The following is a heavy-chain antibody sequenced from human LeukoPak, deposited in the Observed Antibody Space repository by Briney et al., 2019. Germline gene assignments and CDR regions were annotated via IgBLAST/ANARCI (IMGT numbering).Heavy chain of an antibody. Sequence: GASVKVSCKASGYTFTSYGISWVRQAPGQGLEWMGWISAYNGNTNYAQKPQGRVTMTTDTSTSTAYMELRSLRSDDTAVYYCARDIGPAGGVLESLFDYWGQGTLVTVSS. D-gene: IGHD6-25*01. J-gene: IGHJ4*02. V-gene: IGHV1-18*01. CDR2: ISAYNGNT. CDR3: ARDIGPAGGVLESLFDY. CDR1: GYTFTSYG.